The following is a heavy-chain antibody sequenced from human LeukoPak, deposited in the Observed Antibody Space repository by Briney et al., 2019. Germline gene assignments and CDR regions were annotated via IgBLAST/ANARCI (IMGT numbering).Heavy chain of an antibody. CDR3: AKAIVAGAPGRFDY. V-gene: IGHV3-30*04. J-gene: IGHJ4*02. Sequence: GRSLRLSCAASGFTFSSYAMHWVRQAPGKGLEWVAVISYVGSNKYYADSVKGRFTISRDSSKNTLFLHMNTLRAEDTAIYYCAKAIVAGAPGRFDYWGQGTLVTVSS. CDR2: ISYVGSNK. D-gene: IGHD2-2*01. CDR1: GFTFSSYA.